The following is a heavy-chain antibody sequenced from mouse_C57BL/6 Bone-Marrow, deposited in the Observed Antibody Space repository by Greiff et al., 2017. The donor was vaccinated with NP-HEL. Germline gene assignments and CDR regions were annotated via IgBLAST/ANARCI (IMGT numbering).Heavy chain of an antibody. CDR3: ARVVYYGSSLDY. J-gene: IGHJ2*01. CDR1: GFTFSSYA. D-gene: IGHD1-1*01. V-gene: IGHV5-4*01. CDR2: ISDGGSYT. Sequence: VQLKESGGGLVKPGGSLKLSCAASGFTFSSYAMSWVRQTPEKRLEWVATISDGGSYTYYPDNVKGRFTISRDNAKNNLYLQMSHLKSEDTAMYYCARVVYYGSSLDYWGQGTTLTVSS.